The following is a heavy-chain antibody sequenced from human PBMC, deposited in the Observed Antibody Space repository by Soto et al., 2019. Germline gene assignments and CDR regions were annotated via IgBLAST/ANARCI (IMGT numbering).Heavy chain of an antibody. CDR3: GRGLSTMVWGVFSPNWCDR. CDR1: GGSISSYY. J-gene: IGHJ5*02. Sequence: SETLSLTCTVSGGSISSYYWSWIRQPPGKGLEWIGYIYYSGSTNYNPSLKSRVTISVDTSKNQFSLKLSSVTAADTAVYYCGRGLSTMVWGVFSPNWCDRWSKGTRVTV. CDR2: IYYSGST. D-gene: IGHD3-10*01. V-gene: IGHV4-59*01.